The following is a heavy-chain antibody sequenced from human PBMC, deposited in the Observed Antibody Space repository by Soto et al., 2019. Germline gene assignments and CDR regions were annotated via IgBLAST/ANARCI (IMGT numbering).Heavy chain of an antibody. CDR2: INPNSGGT. J-gene: IGHJ4*02. CDR1: GYTFTGYY. D-gene: IGHD6-19*01. CDR3: ARGGRAIAVAGTVFDY. Sequence: QVQLVQSGAEVKKPGASVKVSCKASGYTFTGYYMHWVRQAPGQGLEWMGWINPNSGGTNYAQKFQGWVPMTRDTSISTAYMELSRLRSDDTAVYYCARGGRAIAVAGTVFDYWGQGTLVTVSS. V-gene: IGHV1-2*04.